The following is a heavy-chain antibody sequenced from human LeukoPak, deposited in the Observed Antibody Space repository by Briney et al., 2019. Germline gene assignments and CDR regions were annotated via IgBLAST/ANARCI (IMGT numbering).Heavy chain of an antibody. CDR3: ARDLPYYYGSGSSGWFDP. CDR1: GYTFISYA. CDR2: IDAGNGNT. Sequence: ASVKVSCKASGYTFISYAMHWVRQAPGQRLEWMGWIDAGNGNTKYSQKFQGRVTITRDTSASTAYMELSSLRSEDTAVYYCARDLPYYYGSGSSGWFDPWGQGTLVTVSS. D-gene: IGHD3-10*01. V-gene: IGHV1-3*01. J-gene: IGHJ5*02.